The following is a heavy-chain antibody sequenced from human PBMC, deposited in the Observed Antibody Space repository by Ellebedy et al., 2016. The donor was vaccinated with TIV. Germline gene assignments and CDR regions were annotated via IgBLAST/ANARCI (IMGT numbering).Heavy chain of an antibody. Sequence: SETLSLXXAVYGGSFRGYYWSWIRQPPGKGLEWIGYIYYSGSTNYNLSLKSRVTMSVDTSKNQFSLKLSSVTAADTAVYYCARDIVVVPAATYYYYYMDVWGKGTTVTVSS. CDR1: GGSFRGYY. V-gene: IGHV4-59*12. CDR2: IYYSGST. CDR3: ARDIVVVPAATYYYYYMDV. J-gene: IGHJ6*03. D-gene: IGHD2-2*01.